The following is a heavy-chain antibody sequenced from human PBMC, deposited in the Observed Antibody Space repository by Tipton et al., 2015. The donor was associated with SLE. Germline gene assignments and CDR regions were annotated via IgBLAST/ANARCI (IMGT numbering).Heavy chain of an antibody. V-gene: IGHV3-48*03. CDR3: ARVIAAAGVDAFDI. CDR1: GFTFSSYE. J-gene: IGHJ3*02. D-gene: IGHD6-13*01. Sequence: SLRLSCAASGFTFSSYEMNWVRQAPGKGLESVAYISSSGYAVYYADSVKGRFTISRDNANNSLYLQMNSLRAEDTAVYYCARVIAAAGVDAFDIWGQGTMVTVSS. CDR2: ISSSGYAV.